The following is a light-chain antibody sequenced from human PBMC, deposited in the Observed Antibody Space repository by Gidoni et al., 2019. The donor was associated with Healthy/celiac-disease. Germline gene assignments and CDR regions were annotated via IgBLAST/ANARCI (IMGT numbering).Light chain of an antibody. CDR3: QQYGSSPWT. V-gene: IGKV3-20*01. J-gene: IGKJ1*01. Sequence: EIVLTQSPGTLSLSPGERATLSCRASHSVNSSYLAWYQQKPGQAPRLLIYGASSRATGIPDRFSGRGSGTDFTLTISRLEPEEFAVYYCQQYGSSPWTFGQGTKVEIK. CDR2: GAS. CDR1: HSVNSSY.